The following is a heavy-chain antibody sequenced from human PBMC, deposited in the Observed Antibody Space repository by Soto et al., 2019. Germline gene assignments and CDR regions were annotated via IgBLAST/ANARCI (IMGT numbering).Heavy chain of an antibody. V-gene: IGHV3-21*01. CDR1: GFTFSSYS. Sequence: EVQLVESGGGLVKPGGSLRLSCAASGFTFSSYSMNWVRQAPGKGLEWVSSISSSSSYIYYADSVKGRFTISRDNAKNSLYLQMNSLRAEDTAVYYCARDSVMTTVTHDAFAIWGQGTMVTVSS. J-gene: IGHJ3*02. CDR3: ARDSVMTTVTHDAFAI. D-gene: IGHD4-17*01. CDR2: ISSSSSYI.